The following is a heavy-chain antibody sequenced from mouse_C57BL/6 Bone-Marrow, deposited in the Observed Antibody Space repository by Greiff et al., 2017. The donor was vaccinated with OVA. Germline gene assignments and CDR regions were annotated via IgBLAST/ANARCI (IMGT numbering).Heavy chain of an antibody. CDR2: INPYNGGT. Sequence: VQLQQSGPVLVKPGASVKMSCKASGYTFTDYYMNWVKQSHGKSLEWIGVINPYNGGTSYNQKFKGKATLTVDKSSSTAYMELNSLTSEDSAVYYCFYYGNFYWSFDVWGTGTTVTVSS. CDR1: GYTFTDYY. CDR3: FYYGNFYWSFDV. V-gene: IGHV1-19*01. D-gene: IGHD2-1*01. J-gene: IGHJ1*03.